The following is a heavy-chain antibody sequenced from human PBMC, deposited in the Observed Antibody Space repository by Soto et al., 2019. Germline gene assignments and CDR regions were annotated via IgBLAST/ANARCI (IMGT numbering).Heavy chain of an antibody. CDR3: ARHHGPTTSENWFDP. CDR1: GYTFFTHD. D-gene: IGHD5-12*01. J-gene: IGHJ5*02. V-gene: IGHV1-18*01. CDR2: ISTYSGDT. Sequence: ASVKVSCKASGYTFFTHDISWVRQAPGQELEWMGWISTYSGDTKYAQKFQGRVTMTTDTSTTTAYLELRSLRSDDTAVYYCARHHGPTTSENWFDPWGQGTLVTVSS.